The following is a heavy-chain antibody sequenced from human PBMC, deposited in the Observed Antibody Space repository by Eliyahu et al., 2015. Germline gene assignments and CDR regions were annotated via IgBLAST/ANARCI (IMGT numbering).Heavy chain of an antibody. V-gene: IGHV1-3*01. CDR2: INAGNGNT. J-gene: IGHJ6*02. CDR3: ARDLDIVAITLYYYYGMDV. Sequence: QVQLVQSGAEVKKPGASVKVSCKASGYTFXSYAMHWVRQAPGQRLEWMGWINAGNGNTKYSQKFQGRVTITRDTSASTAYMELSSLRSEDTAVYYCARDLDIVAITLYYYYGMDVWGQGTTVTVSS. D-gene: IGHD5-12*01. CDR1: GYTFXSYA.